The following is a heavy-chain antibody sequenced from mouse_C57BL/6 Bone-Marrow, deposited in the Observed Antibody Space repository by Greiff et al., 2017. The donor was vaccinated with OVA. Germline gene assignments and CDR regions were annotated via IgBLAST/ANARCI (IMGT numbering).Heavy chain of an antibody. V-gene: IGHV1-63*01. J-gene: IGHJ2*01. CDR1: GYTFTNYW. CDR2: IYPGGGYT. D-gene: IGHD2-4*01. Sequence: QVQLQQSGAELVRPGTSVKMSCKASGYTFTNYWIGWAKQRPGHGLEWIGDIYPGGGYTNYNEKFKGKATLTADKSSSTAYMQFSSLTSEDSAIYYCARYDYDVAYYFDDWGQGTTLTVSS. CDR3: ARYDYDVAYYFDD.